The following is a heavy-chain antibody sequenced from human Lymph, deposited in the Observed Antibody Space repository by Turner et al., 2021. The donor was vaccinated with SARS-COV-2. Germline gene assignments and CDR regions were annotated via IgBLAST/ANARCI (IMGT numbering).Heavy chain of an antibody. V-gene: IGHV1-69*01. Sequence: QVQLVQSWAAVKKPGSSVKVSCKASGATFSSSAFSWVRQAPGQGLEWKGGNIPIFGTTNYGKKFQGRVTITADESTSTDYMELRSLRSEDTAVYYWARGAAYCSGGSCYRKGFDYWGQGTPVTVSS. J-gene: IGHJ4*02. CDR1: GATFSSSA. D-gene: IGHD2-15*01. CDR2: NIPIFGTT. CDR3: ARGAAYCSGGSCYRKGFDY.